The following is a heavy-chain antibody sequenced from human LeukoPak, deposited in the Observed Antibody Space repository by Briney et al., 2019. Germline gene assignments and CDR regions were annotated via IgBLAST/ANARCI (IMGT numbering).Heavy chain of an antibody. J-gene: IGHJ6*02. V-gene: IGHV1-8*01. Sequence: GASVKVSCKASGYTFTSYDIHWVRQATGQGLEWMGWMNPNSGNTGYAQKFQGRVTMTRNTSISTAYMELSSLRSEDTAVYYCARGYNWNYWKRYYYYGMDVWGQGTTVTVSS. CDR3: ARGYNWNYWKRYYYYGMDV. CDR2: MNPNSGNT. D-gene: IGHD1-7*01. CDR1: GYTFTSYD.